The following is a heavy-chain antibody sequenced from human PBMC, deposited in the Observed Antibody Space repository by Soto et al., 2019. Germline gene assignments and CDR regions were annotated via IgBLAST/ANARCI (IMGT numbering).Heavy chain of an antibody. CDR2: ISWNSGSI. V-gene: IGHV3-9*01. CDR3: AKDDCSSTSCYVARA. CDR1: GFTFDDYA. J-gene: IGHJ5*02. D-gene: IGHD2-2*01. Sequence: EVQLVESGGGLVQPGRSLRLSCAASGFTFDDYAMHWVRQAPGKGLEWVSGISWNSGSIGYADSVKGRFTISRDNAKNSLYLQMTSLRAEDTALYYCAKDDCSSTSCYVARAWGQGTLVTVSS.